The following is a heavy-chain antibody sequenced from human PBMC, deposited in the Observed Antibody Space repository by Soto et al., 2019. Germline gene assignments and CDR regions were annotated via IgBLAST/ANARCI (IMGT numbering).Heavy chain of an antibody. Sequence: GESLKISCKGSGYSFTSYWIGWVRQMPGKGLEWMGIIYPGDSDTRYSPSFQGQVTISADESISTAYLQWSSLKASDTAMYYCARHGTAVDYYYYYGMDVWGQGTTVTVSS. CDR1: GYSFTSYW. CDR2: IYPGDSDT. J-gene: IGHJ6*02. V-gene: IGHV5-51*01. D-gene: IGHD6-19*01. CDR3: ARHGTAVDYYYYYGMDV.